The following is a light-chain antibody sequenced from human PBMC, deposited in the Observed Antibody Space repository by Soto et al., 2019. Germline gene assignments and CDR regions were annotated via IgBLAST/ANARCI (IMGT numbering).Light chain of an antibody. CDR1: QTISRW. Sequence: QMTQSPSTLSASVGDRVTITCRASQTISRWLAWYQQKPGRAPKLLIYDASTLDSGVPSRFSGSGSETEFSFTVSRLQPDDFATYFFHSRAFGQRARLEIK. V-gene: IGKV1-5*01. CDR2: DAS. CDR3: HSRA. J-gene: IGKJ5*01.